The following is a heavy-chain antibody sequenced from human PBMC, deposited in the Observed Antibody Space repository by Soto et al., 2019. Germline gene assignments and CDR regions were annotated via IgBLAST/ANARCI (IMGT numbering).Heavy chain of an antibody. J-gene: IGHJ4*02. V-gene: IGHV1-3*01. D-gene: IGHD3-22*01. CDR2: INAGNGNT. Sequence: ASVKVSCKASGYTFTSYAMHWVRQAPGQRLEWMGWINAGNGNTKYSQKFQGRVTITRDTFASTAYMELSSLRSEDTAVYYCARDSSGYYSDHDYWGQGTLVTVSS. CDR1: GYTFTSYA. CDR3: ARDSSGYYSDHDY.